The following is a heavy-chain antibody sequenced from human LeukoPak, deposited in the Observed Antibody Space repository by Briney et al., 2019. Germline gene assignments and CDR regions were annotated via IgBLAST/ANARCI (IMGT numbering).Heavy chain of an antibody. CDR1: GFTFSSYS. V-gene: IGHV3-21*01. D-gene: IGHD3-10*01. CDR3: VRYFEN. CDR2: ISESGTNI. J-gene: IGHJ4*02. Sequence: GGSLRLSCAVSGFTFSSYSMNWVRQAPGKGLEWVSSISESGTNIYYADSVKGRFTISRDNAKNSLYLQMNSLRAEDTAVYFCVRYFENWGQGTLVTVSS.